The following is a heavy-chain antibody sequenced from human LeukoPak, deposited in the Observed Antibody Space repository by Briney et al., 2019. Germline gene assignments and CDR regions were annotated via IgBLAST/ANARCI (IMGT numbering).Heavy chain of an antibody. D-gene: IGHD3-9*01. CDR1: GFIVSSNY. CDR3: AKQGRDWLRDYYYYMDV. J-gene: IGHJ6*03. CDR2: IYSGGST. Sequence: GGSLRLSCAASGFIVSSNYMSWVRQAPGKGLEWVSVIYSGGSTYYADSVKGRFTISRDNSKNTLYLQMNSLRAEDTAVYYCAKQGRDWLRDYYYYMDVWGKGTTVIISS. V-gene: IGHV3-53*01.